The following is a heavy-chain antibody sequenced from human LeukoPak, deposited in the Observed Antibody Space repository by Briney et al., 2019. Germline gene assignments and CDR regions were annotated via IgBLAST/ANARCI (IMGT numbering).Heavy chain of an antibody. D-gene: IGHD3-10*01. CDR1: GFTFSSYW. CDR3: AREPRLLWLGEPNWFDP. CDR2: IKQDGSEK. V-gene: IGHV3-7*03. Sequence: PGGSLRLSCAASGFTFSSYWMSWVRQAPGKGLEWVANIKQDGSEKYYVDSVKGRFTISRDNAKNSLYLQMNSLRAEDTAVYYCAREPRLLWLGEPNWFDPWGQGTLVTVSS. J-gene: IGHJ5*02.